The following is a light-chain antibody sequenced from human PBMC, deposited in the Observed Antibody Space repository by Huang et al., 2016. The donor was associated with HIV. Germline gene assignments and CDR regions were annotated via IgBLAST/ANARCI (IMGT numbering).Light chain of an antibody. CDR1: QDISSW. Sequence: IQLTQSPSSVSASEGDTVRITCRASQDISSWLAWYQQKPRDAPTLLIHSTSILQSGFPSRFNGSGSGTDFFLTINSLRPDDFATYYCQQANMYPRSFGQGTRLDIK. J-gene: IGKJ5*01. CDR3: QQANMYPRS. CDR2: STS. V-gene: IGKV1-12*01.